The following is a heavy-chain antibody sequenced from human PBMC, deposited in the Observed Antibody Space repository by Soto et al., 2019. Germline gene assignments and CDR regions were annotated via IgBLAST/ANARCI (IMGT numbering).Heavy chain of an antibody. CDR1: GGSISSYY. V-gene: IGHV4-59*08. Sequence: PSETLSLTCTVSGGSISSYYWSWIRQPPGKGLERIGYIYYSGSTNYNPSLKSRVTISVDTSKNQFSLKLSSVTAADTAVYYCAREQAKGGYYYYGMDVWGQGTTVTLSS. D-gene: IGHD1-26*01. CDR3: AREQAKGGYYYYGMDV. CDR2: IYYSGST. J-gene: IGHJ6*02.